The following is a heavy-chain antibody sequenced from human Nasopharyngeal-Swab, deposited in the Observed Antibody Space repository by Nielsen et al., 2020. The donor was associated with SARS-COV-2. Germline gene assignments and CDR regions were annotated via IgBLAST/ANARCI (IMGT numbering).Heavy chain of an antibody. CDR1: GFTFSSYG. D-gene: IGHD1-26*01. J-gene: IGHJ3*02. Sequence: GGSLRLSCAASGFTFSSYGMHWARQAPGKGLEWVAVIWYDGSNKYYADSVKGRFTISRDNSKNTLYLQMNSLRADDTAVYYCARGIVGAITGDAFDIWGQGTMVTVSS. CDR3: ARGIVGAITGDAFDI. V-gene: IGHV3-33*01. CDR2: IWYDGSNK.